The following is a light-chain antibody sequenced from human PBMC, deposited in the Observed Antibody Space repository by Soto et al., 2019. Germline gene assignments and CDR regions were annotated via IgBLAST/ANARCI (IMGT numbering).Light chain of an antibody. CDR2: DDN. V-gene: IGLV1-51*01. CDR1: SSNIGNNY. J-gene: IGLJ2*01. CDR3: ATWDSSLSVVL. Sequence: QSVLTQPPSVSAAPGEKVTISCSGSSSNIGNNYVSWYQQFPRTAPKLLIFDDNQRPSGIPDRFSGSKSGTSATLGITGLQTGDEADYYFATWDSSLSVVLFGGGAKLTVI.